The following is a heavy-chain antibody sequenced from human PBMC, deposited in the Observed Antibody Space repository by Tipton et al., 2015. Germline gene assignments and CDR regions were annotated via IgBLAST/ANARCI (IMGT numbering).Heavy chain of an antibody. D-gene: IGHD2-21*02. J-gene: IGHJ4*02. CDR3: ASPSLPHDRGDYYFQS. CDR2: LYFSGST. CDR1: GGSISSSSYY. V-gene: IGHV4-39*01. Sequence: TLSLTCTVSGGSISSSSYYWAWIRQPPGKGLEWIGSLYFSGSTYYNPSLKSRVTISIDRFKNQFSVTLSSVTAADTAVYYCASPSLPHDRGDYYFQSWGQGSLVTVSS.